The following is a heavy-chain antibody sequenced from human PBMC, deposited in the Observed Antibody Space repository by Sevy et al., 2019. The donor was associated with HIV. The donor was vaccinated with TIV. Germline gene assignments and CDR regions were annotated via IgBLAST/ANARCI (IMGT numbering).Heavy chain of an antibody. J-gene: IGHJ6*02. CDR3: AKGDRTFYSMDV. CDR2: ISGSAGST. CDR1: GFTFSRYA. V-gene: IGHV3-23*01. D-gene: IGHD3-22*01. Sequence: GGSLRLSCAASGFTFSRYAMNWVRQAPGKGLEWVSAISGSAGSTYYADSVEGRFTISRDNSKNTLFLQMNSLRVEDTALYYCAKGDRTFYSMDVWGQGTTVTVSS.